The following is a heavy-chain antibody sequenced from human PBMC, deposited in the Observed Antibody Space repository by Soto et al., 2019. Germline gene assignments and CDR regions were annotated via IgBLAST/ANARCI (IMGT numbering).Heavy chain of an antibody. Sequence: QVQLQESGPGLVKPSGSLSLTCAVSGGSISSSNWWSWVRQPPGKGLEWIGEIYHSGSTNYNPSLKSRVTISVDKSKNQFSLKLSSVTAADTAVYYCARRRGYCSSTSCLHFDYWGQGTLVTVSS. CDR1: GGSISSSNW. CDR3: ARRRGYCSSTSCLHFDY. D-gene: IGHD2-2*01. V-gene: IGHV4-4*02. J-gene: IGHJ4*02. CDR2: IYHSGST.